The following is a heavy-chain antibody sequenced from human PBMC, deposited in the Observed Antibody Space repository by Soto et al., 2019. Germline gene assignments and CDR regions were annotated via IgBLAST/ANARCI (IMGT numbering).Heavy chain of an antibody. D-gene: IGHD6-19*01. CDR1: GFTFDDYA. V-gene: IGHV3-9*01. Sequence: PGGSLRLSFAASGFTFDDYAMHWVRQASGKGLEWVSGISWNRGSIGYADSVKGRFTISRDNAKNSLYLQMNSLRAEDTALYYCAKDGAVAGSYFDYWGQGTLVTVSS. J-gene: IGHJ4*02. CDR3: AKDGAVAGSYFDY. CDR2: ISWNRGSI.